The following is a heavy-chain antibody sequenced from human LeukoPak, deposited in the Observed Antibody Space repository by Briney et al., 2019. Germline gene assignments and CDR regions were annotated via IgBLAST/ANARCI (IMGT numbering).Heavy chain of an antibody. Sequence: PSETLSLTCAVSGGSISSSNWWSWVRQPPGKGLEWIGEIYHSGSTNYNPSLKSRVTISVDTSKNQFSLKLSSVTAADTAVYYCARDREVQSGYKPKIAPDAFDIWGQGTMVTVSS. D-gene: IGHD3-22*01. V-gene: IGHV4-4*02. CDR3: ARDREVQSGYKPKIAPDAFDI. CDR2: IYHSGST. CDR1: GGSISSSNW. J-gene: IGHJ3*02.